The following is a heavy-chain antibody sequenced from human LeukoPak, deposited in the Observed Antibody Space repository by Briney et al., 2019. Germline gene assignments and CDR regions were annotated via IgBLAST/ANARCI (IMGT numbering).Heavy chain of an antibody. V-gene: IGHV3-7*01. D-gene: IGHD3-10*01. Sequence: VGSLRLSPAASGFTSSGYWVGWVCQGPRKGLWCVANIKKDESEQYYVDSVKGRFTISRDNAKNSLYLQMNSLRAEDTAVYYCARDVGSGAYFVRGFDIWGQGTMVTVSS. CDR2: IKKDESEQ. CDR3: ARDVGSGAYFVRGFDI. J-gene: IGHJ3*02. CDR1: GFTSSGYW.